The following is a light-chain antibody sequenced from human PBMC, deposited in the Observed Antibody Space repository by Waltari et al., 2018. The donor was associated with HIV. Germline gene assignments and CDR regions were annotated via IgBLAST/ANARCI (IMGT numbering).Light chain of an antibody. CDR3: QQYIGSPRT. CDR1: QTISSTY. Sequence: EIALTQSPGTLSLSPGERATLSCRASQTISSTYLAWYQQKPCQAPRLLIYGASNRATGIPDRFSGSGSGTDFTLTISSLEPEDCAVYYCQQYIGSPRTFGQGTKVELK. V-gene: IGKV3-20*01. CDR2: GAS. J-gene: IGKJ1*01.